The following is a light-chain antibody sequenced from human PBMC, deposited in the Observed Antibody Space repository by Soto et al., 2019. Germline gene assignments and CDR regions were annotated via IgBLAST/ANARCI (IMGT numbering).Light chain of an antibody. J-gene: IGKJ1*01. Sequence: DIQMTQSPFSLSASVGDRVTITCRASQSISKYLIWYQKKPGKAPELLIHAASSLQSGVPSTFSGSGSGTDFALTISSLQPEDFATYYCHQTAANPWTFAQGTKVDIK. CDR1: QSISKY. CDR2: AAS. V-gene: IGKV1-39*01. CDR3: HQTAANPWT.